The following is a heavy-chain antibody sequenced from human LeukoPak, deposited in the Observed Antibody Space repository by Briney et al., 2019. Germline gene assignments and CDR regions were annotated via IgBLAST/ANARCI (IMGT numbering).Heavy chain of an antibody. CDR1: GFSVSTNW. J-gene: IGHJ4*02. CDR2: INSDGSNT. D-gene: IGHD5-12*01. V-gene: IGHV3-74*01. CDR3: ARDQVGLRSPFDY. Sequence: GGSLRLSCAASGFSVSTNWMHWVRQAPGKGLVWVSRINSDGSNTNYADSVRGRFTISRDNAKNTVYLQMNSLRAEDTAVYFCARDQVGLRSPFDYWGQGTLLTVSS.